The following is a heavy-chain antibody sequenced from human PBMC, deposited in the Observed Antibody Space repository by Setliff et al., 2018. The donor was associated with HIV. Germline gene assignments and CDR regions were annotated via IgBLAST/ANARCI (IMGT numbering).Heavy chain of an antibody. J-gene: IGHJ4*02. D-gene: IGHD5-12*01. CDR3: ARCRDGYKTFDY. CDR1: GFTFSSYW. Sequence: HPGGSLRLSCTASGFTFSSYWMTWVRQAPGKGLEWVANIKQDGTETYYVDSVTGRFTISRDNAKNSLYLQMNSLRAEDTAVYYCARCRDGYKTFDYWGQGALVTVSS. V-gene: IGHV3-7*03. CDR2: IKQDGTET.